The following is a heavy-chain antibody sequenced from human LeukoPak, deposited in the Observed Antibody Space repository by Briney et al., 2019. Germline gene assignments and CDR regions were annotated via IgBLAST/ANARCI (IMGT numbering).Heavy chain of an antibody. CDR3: ARQYYDYVWGSYRPVGAFDI. J-gene: IGHJ3*02. CDR1: GYTFTSYY. D-gene: IGHD3-16*02. CDR2: INPSGGST. Sequence: ASVKVSCKASGYTFTSYYMHWVRQAPGEGLEWMGIINPSGGSTSYAQKFQGRVAVTADESTNTAYMELSSLRSEDTAVYYCARQYYDYVWGSYRPVGAFDIWGQGTMVTVSS. V-gene: IGHV1-46*01.